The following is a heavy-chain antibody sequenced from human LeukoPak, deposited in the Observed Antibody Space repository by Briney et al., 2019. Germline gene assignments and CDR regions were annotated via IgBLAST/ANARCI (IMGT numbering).Heavy chain of an antibody. Sequence: PGGSLRLSCAASGFTFSNAWMSWVRQAPGKGLEWVGRIKSKTDGGTTDYAAPVKGRFTISRDDSKNTLYLQMNSLKTEDTAVYYCTTEMAGSYYYDSSGYYYGAAGDDYWGQGTLVTVSS. CDR2: IKSKTDGGTT. J-gene: IGHJ4*02. V-gene: IGHV3-15*01. CDR3: TTEMAGSYYYDSSGYYYGAAGDDY. CDR1: GFTFSNAW. D-gene: IGHD3-22*01.